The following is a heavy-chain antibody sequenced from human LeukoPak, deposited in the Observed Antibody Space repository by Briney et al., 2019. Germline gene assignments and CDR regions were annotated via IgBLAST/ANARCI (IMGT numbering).Heavy chain of an antibody. CDR3: AKGRIVGATSFDY. CDR2: VSNDGGRT. V-gene: IGHV3-23*01. CDR1: GFSVSSYD. D-gene: IGHD1-26*01. J-gene: IGHJ4*02. Sequence: GGSLRLSCAASGFSVSSYDMSWVRQAPGKWLEWVSGVSNDGGRTYYADSVKGRLTISRDTSKNSLYLQMNSLRAEDTAVYYCAKGRIVGATSFDYWGQGTLVTVSS.